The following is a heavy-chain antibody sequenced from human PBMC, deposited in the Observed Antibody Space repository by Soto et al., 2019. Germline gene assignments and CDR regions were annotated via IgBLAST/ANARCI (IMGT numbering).Heavy chain of an antibody. J-gene: IGHJ5*02. CDR3: ARGQRFSDWFDP. V-gene: IGHV4-4*07. Sequence: SETLSLTCTVSGGSMTSYYWTWIRQPAGKGLEWIGRVYSSGGTHYNPSLKSRVTISLDTSKNQFSLRLLSVTDADTAVYFCARGQRFSDWFDPWGQGTLVTAPQ. CDR1: GGSMTSYY. D-gene: IGHD3-3*01. CDR2: VYSSGGT.